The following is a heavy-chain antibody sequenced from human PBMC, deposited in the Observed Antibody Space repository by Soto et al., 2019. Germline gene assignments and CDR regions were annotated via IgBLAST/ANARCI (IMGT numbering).Heavy chain of an antibody. CDR1: GGSFNSYF. CDR3: AGGVMGPRRARLHY. Sequence: SETLSLTCAVYGGSFNSYFWTWIRQSPAKGLEWIGEINHSGDTNHNPSLRSRVTVSVDTSRNQFSLKLSSLTAADTAVYYCAGGVMGPRRARLHYWGQGALVTVSS. CDR2: INHSGDT. J-gene: IGHJ4*02. D-gene: IGHD3-16*01. V-gene: IGHV4-34*01.